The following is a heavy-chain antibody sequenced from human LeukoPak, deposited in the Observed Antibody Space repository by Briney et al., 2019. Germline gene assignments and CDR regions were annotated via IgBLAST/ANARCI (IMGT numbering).Heavy chain of an antibody. V-gene: IGHV3-30*02. CDR2: IRYDGSNK. J-gene: IGHJ3*02. CDR3: AKLIAAAGPDDAFDI. D-gene: IGHD6-13*01. CDR1: GFTFSSYG. Sequence: GGSLRLSCAASGFTFSSYGIHWVRQAPGKGLEWVAFIRYDGSNKYYTDSVKGRFTISRDNSKNTLYLQMNSLRAEDTAVYYCAKLIAAAGPDDAFDIWGQGTVVTVSS.